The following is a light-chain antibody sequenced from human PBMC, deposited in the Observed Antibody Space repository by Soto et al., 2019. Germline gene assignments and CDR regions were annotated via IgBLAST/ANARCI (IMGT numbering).Light chain of an antibody. CDR2: ANN. V-gene: IGLV1-44*01. Sequence: QAVVTQPPSASGTPGQRVTISCSGSSSNLGSEHVNWYQQVPGTAPKLLIYANNQRPSVVPNRFSVSKSGTSASLDIGGLKSEDEADYYCAAWDDSLKGWVFGGGTKLTVL. CDR1: SSNLGSEH. CDR3: AAWDDSLKGWV. J-gene: IGLJ3*02.